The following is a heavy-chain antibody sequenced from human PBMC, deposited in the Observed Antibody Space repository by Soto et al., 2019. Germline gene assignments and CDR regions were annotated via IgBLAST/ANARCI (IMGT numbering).Heavy chain of an antibody. V-gene: IGHV1-69*02. D-gene: IGHD2-15*01. CDR3: AVEDCSGGSCYHQKDDY. Sequence: QVQLVQSGAEVKKPGSSVKVSCKASGGTFSSYTISWVRQAPGQGLEWMGRIIPILGIANYAQKFQGRVTITADKSTSTAYMELSSLRSEDTAVYYCAVEDCSGGSCYHQKDDYWGQGTLVTVSS. J-gene: IGHJ4*02. CDR1: GGTFSSYT. CDR2: IIPILGIA.